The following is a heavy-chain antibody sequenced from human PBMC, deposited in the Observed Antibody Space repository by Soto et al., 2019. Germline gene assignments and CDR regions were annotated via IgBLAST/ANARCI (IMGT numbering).Heavy chain of an antibody. V-gene: IGHV1-3*01. CDR2: INAGNGNT. CDR3: ARDSTIFGVVIIDP. CDR1: GYTFTSYA. J-gene: IGHJ5*02. Sequence: ASVKVSCKASGYTFTSYAIHWVRQAPGQRLEWMGWINAGNGNTKYSQKFQGRVTITRDTSASTAYMELSSLRSEDTAVYYCARDSTIFGVVIIDPWGQGTLVTVSS. D-gene: IGHD3-3*01.